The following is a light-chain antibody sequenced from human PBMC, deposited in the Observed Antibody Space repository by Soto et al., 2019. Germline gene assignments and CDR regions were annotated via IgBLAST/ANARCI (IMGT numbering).Light chain of an antibody. CDR3: QQRSNLPST. CDR1: QSVSGY. J-gene: IGKJ4*01. CDR2: DAS. Sequence: EIVLTQSPATLSLSPGNRATLSCRASQSVSGYLAWYQQKPGQAPRLRLYDASNSASGIPARFSGSGSGTDFTLTITILEPEDFGVYYCQQRSNLPSTFGGGTKVEI. V-gene: IGKV3-11*01.